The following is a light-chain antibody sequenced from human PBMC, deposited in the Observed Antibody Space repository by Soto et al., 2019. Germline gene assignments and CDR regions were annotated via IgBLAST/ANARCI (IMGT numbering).Light chain of an antibody. V-gene: IGLV2-14*03. CDR3: TAYTSSTTNV. J-gene: IGLJ1*01. CDR1: SSEDGGYNY. Sequence: QSALTQPASVSGSPGQSITISCTGTSSEDGGYNYVSWYQQHPGKAPKLLINDVSNRSSGISDRFSGSKSGNTASLTISGLQAEDDADYYGTAYTSSTTNVFGTGTKVTGL. CDR2: DVS.